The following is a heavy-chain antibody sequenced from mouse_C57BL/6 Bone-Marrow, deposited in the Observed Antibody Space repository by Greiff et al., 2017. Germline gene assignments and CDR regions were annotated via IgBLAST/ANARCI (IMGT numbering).Heavy chain of an antibody. J-gene: IGHJ3*01. CDR1: GYTFTSYW. CDR3: ARRLYDGNYVGFAY. V-gene: IGHV1-55*01. CDR2: IYPGSGST. Sequence: QVQLQQPGAELVKPGASVKMSCKASGYTFTSYWITWVKPRPGQGLEWIGDIYPGSGSTNYNEKFKSKATLTVDTSSSTAYMQLSSLTSEDSAVYYCARRLYDGNYVGFAYWGQGTLVTVSA. D-gene: IGHD2-1*01.